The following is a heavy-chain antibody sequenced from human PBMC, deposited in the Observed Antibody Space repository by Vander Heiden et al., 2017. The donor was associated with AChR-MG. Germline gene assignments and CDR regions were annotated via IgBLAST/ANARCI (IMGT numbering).Heavy chain of an antibody. CDR2: IIPILGIA. Sequence: HVQLVQSGAEVKKPGSSVKVSCKVSGGTFSSYAISWVRQAPGQGLEWMGRIIPILGIANYAQKVQGRVTITADKSTSTAYMELRSLRSEDTAVYYCAREYSSSWYWFDPWGQGTLVTVSS. CDR1: GGTFSSYA. D-gene: IGHD6-13*01. CDR3: AREYSSSWYWFDP. J-gene: IGHJ5*02. V-gene: IGHV1-69*04.